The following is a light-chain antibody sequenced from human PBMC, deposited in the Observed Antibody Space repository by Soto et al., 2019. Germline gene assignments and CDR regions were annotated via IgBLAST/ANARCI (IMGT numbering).Light chain of an antibody. CDR2: KDT. J-gene: IGLJ1*01. Sequence: YELTQPPSVSVSPGQTAKITCSGAALATQYAFWYHVRPGQAPVLVIYKDTERPSWIPERFSGSGSGTTVTLTIGGVQAEDEGDYYCQSADNSATYVFGTGTKLTVL. V-gene: IGLV3-25*02. CDR1: ALATQY. CDR3: QSADNSATYV.